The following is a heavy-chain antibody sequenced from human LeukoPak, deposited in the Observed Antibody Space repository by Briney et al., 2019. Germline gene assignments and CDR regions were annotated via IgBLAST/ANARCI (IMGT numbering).Heavy chain of an antibody. CDR2: TSAYNGNT. CDR1: GYRFTSYG. J-gene: IGHJ3*02. D-gene: IGHD4-17*01. CDR3: ARVGTTVTTGHDAFDS. Sequence: ASVKVSCKASGYRFTSYGISWVRQAPGQGLEWMGWTSAYNGNTNYAQKFQGRVIMTTDTYTDTAYMELRNLRYDDTAAYYCARVGTTVTTGHDAFDSWGQGTRVTVS. V-gene: IGHV1-18*01.